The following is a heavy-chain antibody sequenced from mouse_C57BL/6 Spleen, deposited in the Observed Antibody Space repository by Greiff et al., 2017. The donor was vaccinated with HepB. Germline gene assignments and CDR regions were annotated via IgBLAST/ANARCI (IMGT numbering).Heavy chain of an antibody. J-gene: IGHJ4*01. CDR1: GYTFTDYY. V-gene: IGHV1-76*01. CDR3: ARSDGYYVLYAMDY. D-gene: IGHD2-3*01. CDR2: IYPGSGNT. Sequence: VQLQESGAELVRPGASVKLSCKASGYTFTDYYINWVKQRPGQGLEWIARIYPGSGNTYYNEKFKGKATLTAEKSSSTACMQLSSLTSEDSAVYFCARSDGYYVLYAMDYWGQGTSVTVSS.